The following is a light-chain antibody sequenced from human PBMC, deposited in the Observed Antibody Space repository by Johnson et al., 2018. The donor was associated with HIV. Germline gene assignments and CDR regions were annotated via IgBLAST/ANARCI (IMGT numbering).Light chain of an antibody. J-gene: IGLJ1*01. CDR3: GTWDNSLSAGV. V-gene: IGLV1-51*01. CDR1: SSNIGNNF. Sequence: QSLLTQPPSVSAAPGQKVTVSCSGSSSNIGNNFVSWYQQVPGTAPKLLIYDTDKRPSGIPDRFSGSKSGTSATLCISGLQTGDEADYYCGTWDNSLSAGVFGSGTKFTVL. CDR2: DTD.